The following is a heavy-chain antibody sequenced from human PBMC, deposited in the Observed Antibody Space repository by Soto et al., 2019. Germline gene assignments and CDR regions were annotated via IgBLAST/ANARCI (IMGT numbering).Heavy chain of an antibody. J-gene: IGHJ4*02. Sequence: QVQLVESGGGVVQPGRSLRLSCAASGFTFSSYGMHWVRQAPGKGLEWVAVIWYDGSNKYYADSVKGRFTISRDNSKNKLYLQMNSLRAEDTAVYYCAYLQAHYYGHWESDYWGQGTLVTVSS. D-gene: IGHD3-10*01. CDR2: IWYDGSNK. CDR1: GFTFSSYG. CDR3: AYLQAHYYGHWESDY. V-gene: IGHV3-33*01.